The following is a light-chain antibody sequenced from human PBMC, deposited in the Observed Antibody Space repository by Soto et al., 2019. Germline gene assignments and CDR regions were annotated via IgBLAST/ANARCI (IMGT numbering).Light chain of an antibody. J-gene: IGLJ2*01. CDR2: EVS. CDR3: ISYTTSSTVV. V-gene: IGLV2-14*01. CDR1: SSDVGSYKY. Sequence: QSVLTQPASVSGSPGQSITISCTGTSSDVGSYKYVSWYQHYPGKAPKLIIYEVSNRPSGVSDRFSGSKSGNTASLTISGLQAEDEADYYCISYTTSSTVVFGGGTQLTVL.